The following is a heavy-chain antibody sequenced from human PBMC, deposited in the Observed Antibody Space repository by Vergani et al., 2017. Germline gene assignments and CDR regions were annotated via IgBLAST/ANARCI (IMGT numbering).Heavy chain of an antibody. CDR3: AGALRRPLHDWFDP. CDR2: ISAYNGNT. V-gene: IGHV1-18*01. CDR1: GGTFSSYA. Sequence: QVQLVQSGAEVKKPGSSVKVSCTASGGTFSSYAISWVRQAPGQGLEWMGWISAYNGNTNYAQKLQGRVTMTTDTSTSTAYMELRSLRSDDTAVYYCAGALRRPLHDWFDPWGQGTLVTVSS. J-gene: IGHJ5*02.